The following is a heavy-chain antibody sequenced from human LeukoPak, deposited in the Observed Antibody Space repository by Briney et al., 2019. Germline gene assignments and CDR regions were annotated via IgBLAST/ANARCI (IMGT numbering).Heavy chain of an antibody. Sequence: SETLSLTCAVYGGSFSGYYWSWTRQPPGKGLEWIGEINHSGSTNYNPSLKSRATISVDTSKNQFSLKLSSVTAADTAVYYCARTIDPYYYDSSGYYPEYYFDYWGQGTLVTVSS. CDR3: ARTIDPYYYDSSGYYPEYYFDY. D-gene: IGHD3-22*01. CDR1: GGSFSGYY. V-gene: IGHV4-34*01. CDR2: INHSGST. J-gene: IGHJ4*02.